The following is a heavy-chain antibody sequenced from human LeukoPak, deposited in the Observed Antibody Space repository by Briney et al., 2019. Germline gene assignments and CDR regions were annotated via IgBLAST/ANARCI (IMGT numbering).Heavy chain of an antibody. CDR3: ARGGRRYCSSTSCPYFDY. Sequence: ASVKVSCKASGGTFSSYAISWVRQAPGQGLEWMGGIIPIFGTANYAQKFQGRVTITADESTSTAYMELSSLRSEDTAVYYCARGGRRYCSSTSCPYFDYWGQGTLVTVSS. CDR2: IIPIFGTA. J-gene: IGHJ4*02. CDR1: GGTFSSYA. D-gene: IGHD2-2*01. V-gene: IGHV1-69*13.